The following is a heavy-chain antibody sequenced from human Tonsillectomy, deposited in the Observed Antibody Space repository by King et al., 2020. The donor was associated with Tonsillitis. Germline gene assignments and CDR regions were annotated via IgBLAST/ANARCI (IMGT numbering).Heavy chain of an antibody. J-gene: IGHJ6*03. V-gene: IGHV3-74*01. CDR1: GFTFSSYW. CDR3: ARELYREYYYMDV. D-gene: IGHD1-26*01. CDR2: INSDGSST. Sequence: VQLVESGGGLVQPGGSLRLSGAASGFTFSSYWMHWVRQAPLKGLVWVSRINSDGSSTSYADSVKGRFTISRDNAKTTLYLQMNSLRAEDTAVYYCARELYREYYYMDVWGKGTTVTVSS.